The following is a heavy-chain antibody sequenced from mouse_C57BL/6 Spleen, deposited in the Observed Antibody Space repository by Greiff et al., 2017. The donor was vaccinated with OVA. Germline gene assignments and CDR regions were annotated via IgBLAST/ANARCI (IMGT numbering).Heavy chain of an antibody. CDR3: ARGAYYSNHGGFDY. Sequence: DVKLVESEGGLVQPGSSMKLSCTASGFTFSDYYMAWVRQVPEKGLEWVANINYDGSSTYYLDSLKSRFIISRDNAKNILYLQMSSLKSEDTATYYCARGAYYSNHGGFDYWGQGTTLTVSS. V-gene: IGHV5-16*01. J-gene: IGHJ2*01. D-gene: IGHD2-5*01. CDR1: GFTFSDYY. CDR2: INYDGSST.